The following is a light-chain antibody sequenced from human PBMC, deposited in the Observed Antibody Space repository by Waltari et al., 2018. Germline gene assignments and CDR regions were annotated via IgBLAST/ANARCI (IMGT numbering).Light chain of an antibody. CDR3: QQLYSYPRT. CDR2: VAS. J-gene: IGKJ3*01. V-gene: IGKV1-9*01. Sequence: IQLTQYPSSLSASVGDRVTITCRASRGIANYLSWYQQQPGKAPKLLISVASTLQSGVPSRFSGSGSGTDFTLTISSLQPEDFATYYCQQLYSYPRTFGPGTKVDIK. CDR1: RGIANY.